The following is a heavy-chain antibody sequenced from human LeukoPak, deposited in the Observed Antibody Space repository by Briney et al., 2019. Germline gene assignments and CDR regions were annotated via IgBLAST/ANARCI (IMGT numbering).Heavy chain of an antibody. CDR3: ARQRHSSSWYGGPFDY. V-gene: IGHV4-59*08. Sequence: SETLSLTCTVSGGSISSYYWSWIRQPPGKGLEWIGYIYYSGSTNYNPSLKSRVTISVDTSKNQFSLKLSSVTAADTAVYYCARQRHSSSWYGGPFDYWGQGTLVTASS. CDR2: IYYSGST. CDR1: GGSISSYY. J-gene: IGHJ4*02. D-gene: IGHD6-13*01.